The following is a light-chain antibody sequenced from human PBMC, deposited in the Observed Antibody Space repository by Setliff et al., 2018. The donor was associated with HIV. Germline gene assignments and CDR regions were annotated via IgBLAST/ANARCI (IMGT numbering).Light chain of an antibody. CDR1: SSDVGGYNY. V-gene: IGLV2-11*01. Sequence: QSALAQPRSVSGSPGQSVTISCTGTSSDVGGYNYVSWYQQHPGKAPKLMIYDVNKRPSGVPDRFSGSKSGKMASLTISGLQAEDEADYYCSSYTSSSTLYVFGTGTKVTVL. CDR2: DVN. J-gene: IGLJ1*01. CDR3: SSYTSSSTLYV.